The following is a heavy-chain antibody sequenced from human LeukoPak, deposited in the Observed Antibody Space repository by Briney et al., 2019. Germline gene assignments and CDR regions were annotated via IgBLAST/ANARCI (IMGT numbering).Heavy chain of an antibody. CDR2: MHYSGST. D-gene: IGHD6-13*01. CDR1: GGSISSSSYS. CDR3: ARLYSSSCYFDY. V-gene: IGHV4-39*01. Sequence: SETLSLTCTVSGGSISSSSYSWGWIRQPPGKGLEWIGNMHYSGSTYYNPSPKSRVTISVDTSKNQFSLKLSSVTAADTAVYYCARLYSSSCYFDYWGQGTLVTVSS. J-gene: IGHJ4*02.